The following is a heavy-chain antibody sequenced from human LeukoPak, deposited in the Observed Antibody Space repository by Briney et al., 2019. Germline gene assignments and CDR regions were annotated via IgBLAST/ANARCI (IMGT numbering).Heavy chain of an antibody. CDR2: IYYSGST. J-gene: IGHJ4*02. CDR3: ARERYYYDGSGYYYPSYFDY. D-gene: IGHD3-22*01. CDR1: GGSISSYY. V-gene: IGHV4-59*01. Sequence: SETLSLTCTVSGGSISSYYWSWIRQPPWKGLEWIGYIYYSGSTNYNSSLKSRVTISVDTSKNQFSLKLSSVTAADTAVYYGARERYYYDGSGYYYPSYFDYWGQGTLVTVSS.